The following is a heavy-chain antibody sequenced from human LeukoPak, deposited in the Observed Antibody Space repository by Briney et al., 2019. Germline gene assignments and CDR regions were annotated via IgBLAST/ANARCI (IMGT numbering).Heavy chain of an antibody. CDR1: GFTFTNYW. Sequence: GGSLRLSCAASGFTFTNYWMSWVRQAPGKGLDLVANIKQDRSEKYYVDSVKGRFTISRDNSKNTLYLQMNSLRADDAAVYYCARAPVTSCRGAFCYPFDIWGQGTLVTVSS. D-gene: IGHD2-15*01. J-gene: IGHJ4*02. CDR2: IKQDRSEK. CDR3: ARAPVTSCRGAFCYPFDI. V-gene: IGHV3-7*03.